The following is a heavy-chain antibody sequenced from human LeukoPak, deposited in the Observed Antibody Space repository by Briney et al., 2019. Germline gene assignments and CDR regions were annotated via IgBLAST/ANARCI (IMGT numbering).Heavy chain of an antibody. Sequence: GGSLRLSCAASGFTFSDYYMSWIRQAPGKGLEWVSYISSSGSTIYYADSVKGRFTISRDNAKNSLYLQMNSLRAEDTAVYYCASHLRSNWFDPWGQGTLVTVSS. D-gene: IGHD3-3*02. CDR2: ISSSGSTI. J-gene: IGHJ5*02. V-gene: IGHV3-11*01. CDR3: ASHLRSNWFDP. CDR1: GFTFSDYY.